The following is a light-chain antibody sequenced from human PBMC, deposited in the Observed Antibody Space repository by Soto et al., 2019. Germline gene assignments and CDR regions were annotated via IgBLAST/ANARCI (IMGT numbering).Light chain of an antibody. CDR2: GAS. Sequence: DIQMTQSPSSLSASVGDRVNITCRTSQSISTSLNWYQQKAGKAPKLLIYGASTLQSGVPLRFSGSGSGTDFTLTISSLQREDFATYYCQESYSFLRGTCGQGTKREIK. CDR1: QSISTS. J-gene: IGKJ1*01. V-gene: IGKV1-39*01. CDR3: QESYSFLRGT.